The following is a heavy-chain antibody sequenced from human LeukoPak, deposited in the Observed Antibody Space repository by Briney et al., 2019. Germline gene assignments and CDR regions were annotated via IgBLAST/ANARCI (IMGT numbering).Heavy chain of an antibody. J-gene: IGHJ6*03. CDR3: ASDDGMAAAFVYYYYYMDV. D-gene: IGHD6-13*01. CDR1: GGTFSNYA. Sequence: KVSCKASGGTFSNYAISWVRQAPGQGLEWMGGIIPIFGTANYAQKFQGRVTITTDESTSTAYMELSSLRSEDTAVYYCASDDGMAAAFVYYYYYMDVWGKGTTVTVSS. V-gene: IGHV1-69*05. CDR2: IIPIFGTA.